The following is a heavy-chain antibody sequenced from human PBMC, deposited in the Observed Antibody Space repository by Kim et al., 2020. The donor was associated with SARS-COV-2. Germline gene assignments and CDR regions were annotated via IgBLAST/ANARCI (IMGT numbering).Heavy chain of an antibody. CDR1: GGSLSSSSYY. J-gene: IGHJ6*01. CDR3: ARLQRYSSGCYDAVYY. V-gene: IGHV4-39*01. Sequence: SETLSLTCTVSGGSLSSSSYYWGWIRQPPGKGLEWIGTAYYIGNTYYNPSLKSRATISVDTSKNQFPLKLGSVTAADTAVYYCARLQRYSSGCYDAVYY. D-gene: IGHD6-19*01. CDR2: AYYIGNT.